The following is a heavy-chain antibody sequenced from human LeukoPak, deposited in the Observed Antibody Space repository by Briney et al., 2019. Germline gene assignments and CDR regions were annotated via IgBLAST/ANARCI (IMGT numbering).Heavy chain of an antibody. CDR3: ATVRLGPAAPTYYFDY. CDR1: GGSFSGYY. Sequence: SETLSLTCTVSGGSFSGYYWSWIRQPPGKGLEWIGEINHSGSTNYNPSLKSRVTISVDTSKNQFSLKLSSVTAADTAVYYCATVRLGPAAPTYYFDYWGQGTLVTVSS. J-gene: IGHJ4*02. V-gene: IGHV4-34*01. CDR2: INHSGST. D-gene: IGHD2-2*01.